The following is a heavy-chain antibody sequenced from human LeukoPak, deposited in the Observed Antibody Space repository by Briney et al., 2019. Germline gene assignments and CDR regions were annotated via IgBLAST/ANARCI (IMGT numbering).Heavy chain of an antibody. V-gene: IGHV3-7*01. CDR2: IRHDGNAK. CDR1: GFAFSDFW. CDR3: ATSHDSAGND. D-gene: IGHD2-15*01. J-gene: IGHJ4*02. Sequence: GGALRLSCAASGFAFSDFWMSWVRQAPGKGLELVGNIRHDGNAKNYVPSVRGRIPISRDNTKNSLYLQMNSLTVEDTAVYYCATSHDSAGNDWGQGTLVTVSS.